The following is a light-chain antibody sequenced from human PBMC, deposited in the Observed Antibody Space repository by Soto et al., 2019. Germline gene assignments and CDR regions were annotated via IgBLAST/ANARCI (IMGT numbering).Light chain of an antibody. CDR1: QSVSSY. CDR2: DAS. CDR3: QQRSNWPGGLT. J-gene: IGKJ4*01. Sequence: EIVLTQSPATLSLSPGERATLSCRASQSVSSYLAWYQQKPGQAPRLLIYDASNRAPGIPARFSGSGSGTDFTLPISSLEPEDFAVYYCQQRSNWPGGLTFGGGTKVEIK. V-gene: IGKV3-11*01.